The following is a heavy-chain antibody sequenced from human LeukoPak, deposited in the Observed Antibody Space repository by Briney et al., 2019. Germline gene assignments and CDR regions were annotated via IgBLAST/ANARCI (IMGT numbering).Heavy chain of an antibody. CDR2: ITSSSSYI. D-gene: IGHD3-22*01. CDR3: ARTVVIYHYYGMDV. J-gene: IGHJ6*02. Sequence: GGSLRLSCAASGFTFSSYNMNWVRQAPGKGLEWVSSITSSSSYIYYADSVKGRFTISRDNAKNSLYLQMNSLRAEGTAVYYCARTVVIYHYYGMDVWGQGTTVTVSS. CDR1: GFTFSSYN. V-gene: IGHV3-21*01.